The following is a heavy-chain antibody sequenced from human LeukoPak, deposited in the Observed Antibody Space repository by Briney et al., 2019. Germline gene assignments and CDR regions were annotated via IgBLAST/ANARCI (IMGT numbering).Heavy chain of an antibody. CDR3: ASGGLGARKYYSDPFHY. CDR1: GFTVSSNY. D-gene: IGHD3-10*01. Sequence: PGGSLRLSCAASGFTVSSNYMSWVRQAPGKGLAWVSIIYSAGSTYYADSVRGRFTISRDNSKNTVFLQMNTLRAEDTAVYYCASGGLGARKYYSDPFHYWGQGTLVTVSS. CDR2: IYSAGST. J-gene: IGHJ4*02. V-gene: IGHV3-53*01.